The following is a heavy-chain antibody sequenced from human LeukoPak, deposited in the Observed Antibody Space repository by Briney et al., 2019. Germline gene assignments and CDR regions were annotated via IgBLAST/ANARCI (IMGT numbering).Heavy chain of an antibody. Sequence: GASVKVSCKASGYTFTSYAIHWVRQAPGQRLEWMGWITAGNGNTKYSQKFQGRVTITRDTSASTAYMELSSLRSEDTAVYYCARDYYDNSGYSRVFGYWGQGTLVTVSS. D-gene: IGHD3-22*01. J-gene: IGHJ4*02. CDR2: ITAGNGNT. V-gene: IGHV1-3*01. CDR3: ARDYYDNSGYSRVFGY. CDR1: GYTFTSYA.